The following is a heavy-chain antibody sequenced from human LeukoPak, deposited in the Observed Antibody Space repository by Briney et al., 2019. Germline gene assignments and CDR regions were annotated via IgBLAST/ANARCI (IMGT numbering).Heavy chain of an antibody. D-gene: IGHD3-22*01. CDR3: ARPQNYYDSSGYYYKPHWYFDL. J-gene: IGHJ2*01. CDR2: IYYSGST. CDR1: GGSISSSSCY. V-gene: IGHV4-39*01. Sequence: SETLSLTCTVSGGSISSSSCYWGWIRQPPGKGLEWIGSIYYSGSTYYNPSLKSRVTISVDTSKNQFSLKLSSVTAADTAVYYCARPQNYYDSSGYYYKPHWYFDLWGRGTLVTVSS.